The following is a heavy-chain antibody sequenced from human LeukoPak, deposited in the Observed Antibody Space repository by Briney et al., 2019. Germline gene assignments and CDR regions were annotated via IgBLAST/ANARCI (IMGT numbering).Heavy chain of an antibody. V-gene: IGHV3-43*02. Sequence: GALRLSCVASGLPIADFAMHWVRQAPGKGLEWVSLISGDGVSTFYTDSVRGRFSISRDNTKNSLYLEMNSLSTEDTAMYYCAKESGKFDYWGQGTLVAVSS. CDR3: AKESGKFDY. CDR2: ISGDGVST. CDR1: GLPIADFA. J-gene: IGHJ4*02.